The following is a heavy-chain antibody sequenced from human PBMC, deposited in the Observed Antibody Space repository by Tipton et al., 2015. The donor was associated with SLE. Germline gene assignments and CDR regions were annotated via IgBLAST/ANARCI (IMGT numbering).Heavy chain of an antibody. CDR1: GGSISSGSYY. CDR2: SFISGRT. J-gene: IGHJ4*02. CDR3: ARDTYYAFDY. V-gene: IGHV4-61*02. Sequence: TLSLTCAVSGGSISSGSYYWSWIRQPAGKGLEWMGRSFISGRTNYNPSLEGRVTISVDTSKSQISLQLTSVTAADTAIYYCARDTYYAFDYWGQGSLVTVSS. D-gene: IGHD3-10*01.